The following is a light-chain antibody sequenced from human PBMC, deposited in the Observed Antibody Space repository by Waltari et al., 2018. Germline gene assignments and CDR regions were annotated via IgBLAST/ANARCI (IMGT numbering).Light chain of an antibody. J-gene: IGLJ3*02. CDR1: SSDVGRYNY. Sequence: QSALTQPASVSGSPGQSITISCTGSSSDVGRYNYVSWYQQFPDRAPKIVIYDVTNRPSGVSNRFSGCKSANTASLTSSGLQPEDEADYYCASYIPGSTLVFGGGTKLTVL. V-gene: IGLV2-14*01. CDR3: ASYIPGSTLV. CDR2: DVT.